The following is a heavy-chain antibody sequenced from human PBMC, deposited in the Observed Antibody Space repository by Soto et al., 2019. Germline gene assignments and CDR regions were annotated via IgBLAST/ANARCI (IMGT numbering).Heavy chain of an antibody. Sequence: GASVKVSCKASGYTFTSYAMHWVRQAPGQRLEWMGWINAGNGNTKYSQKFQGRVTITRDTSASTAYMELSSLRSEDMAVYYCANSGCSSTSCYFAEYFQHWGQGTLVTVSS. D-gene: IGHD2-2*01. CDR1: GYTFTSYA. V-gene: IGHV1-3*01. J-gene: IGHJ1*01. CDR2: INAGNGNT. CDR3: ANSGCSSTSCYFAEYFQH.